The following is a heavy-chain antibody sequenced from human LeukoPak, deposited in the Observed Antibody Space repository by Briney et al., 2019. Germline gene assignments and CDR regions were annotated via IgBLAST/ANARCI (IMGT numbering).Heavy chain of an antibody. CDR2: ISGSDGYT. D-gene: IGHD3-16*01. V-gene: IGHV3-23*01. CDR3: AKDQAGLSA. J-gene: IGHJ5*02. Sequence: GGSLRLSCGASGFTFSSYAMSWVRQAPGKGLEWVSGISGSDGYTYYADSVKGRFTISRDNSKNTLSLQMNSLRAEDTAVYYCAKDQAGLSAWGQGTLVTVSS. CDR1: GFTFSSYA.